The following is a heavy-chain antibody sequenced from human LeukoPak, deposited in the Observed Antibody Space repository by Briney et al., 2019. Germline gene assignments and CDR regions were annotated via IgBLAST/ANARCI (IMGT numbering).Heavy chain of an antibody. Sequence: SETLSLTCAVYGGSFSGYYWSWIRQPPGKGLEWIGEINHSGSTNYNPSLKSRVTISVDTSKNQFSLKLSSVTAADTAVYYCARAGYCSSTSCYYYGMDVWGQGTTVTVSS. J-gene: IGHJ6*02. CDR3: ARAGYCSSTSCYYYGMDV. CDR2: INHSGST. V-gene: IGHV4-34*01. CDR1: GGSFSGYY. D-gene: IGHD2-2*01.